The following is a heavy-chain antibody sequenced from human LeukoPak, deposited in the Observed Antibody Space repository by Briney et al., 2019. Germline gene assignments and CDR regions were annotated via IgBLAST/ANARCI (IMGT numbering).Heavy chain of an antibody. CDR1: GGSFSGYY. CDR2: INHSGST. J-gene: IGHJ3*02. Sequence: PSETLSLTCAVYGGSFSGYYWSWIRQPPGKGLDWLGEINHSGSTNYNPSLKSRVTISVDTSKNQFSLKLSSVTAADTTVYYCARAGRFLEWLSHYSDSTGDAFDIWGQGAMVTVSS. D-gene: IGHD3-3*01. V-gene: IGHV4-34*01. CDR3: ARAGRFLEWLSHYSDSTGDAFDI.